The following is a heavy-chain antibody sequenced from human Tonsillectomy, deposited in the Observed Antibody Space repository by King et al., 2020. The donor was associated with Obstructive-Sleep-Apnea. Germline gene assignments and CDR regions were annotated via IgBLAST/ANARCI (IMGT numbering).Heavy chain of an antibody. J-gene: IGHJ4*02. D-gene: IGHD3-22*01. V-gene: IGHV3-7*01. CDR3: AGVFYYDKRGHYRHFDY. CDR1: GFTFCNYW. CDR2: IKEDGRGG. Sequence: VQLVESGGGLVQPGESLRLSCAASGFTFCNYWMSLVRPAPGKGLDWVANIKEDGRGGYYVDSVKGRFTISRDNAKNSLFLKMSSLRAEDTAVYYCAGVFYYDKRGHYRHFDYWGQGTLVTVSS.